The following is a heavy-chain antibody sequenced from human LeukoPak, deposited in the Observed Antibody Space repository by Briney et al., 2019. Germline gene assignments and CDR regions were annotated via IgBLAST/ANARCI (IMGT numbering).Heavy chain of an antibody. J-gene: IGHJ5*02. CDR3: ARHITVVSNWFDP. CDR1: GCSISSYY. CDR2: IYYSGST. Sequence: SETLSLTCTVSGCSISSYYWSWIRQPPGKGLEWIGYIYYSGSTNYNPFLKSRVTISVDTSKNQFSLKLSSVTAADTAVYYCARHITVVSNWFDPWGQGTLVTVSS. D-gene: IGHD4-23*01. V-gene: IGHV4-59*08.